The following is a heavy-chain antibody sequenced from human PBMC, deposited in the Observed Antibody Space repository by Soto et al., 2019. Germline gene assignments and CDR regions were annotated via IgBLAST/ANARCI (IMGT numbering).Heavy chain of an antibody. CDR1: GFTFSSFA. J-gene: IGHJ4*02. Sequence: ASVKVSCAASGFTFSSFALSLVRQAPGKGLEWVSAISGSCDGTDYADSVKGRFTISRDNSKNTLYLQMNSLRAEDTAVYYCAGPGYSSQDYWGQGALVTVSS. CDR2: ISGSCDGT. V-gene: IGHV3-23*01. CDR3: AGPGYSSQDY. D-gene: IGHD5-18*01.